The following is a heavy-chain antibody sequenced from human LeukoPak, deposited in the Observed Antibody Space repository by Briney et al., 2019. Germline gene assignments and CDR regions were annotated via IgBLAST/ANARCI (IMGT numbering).Heavy chain of an antibody. D-gene: IGHD1-14*01. CDR1: GFTFSSYW. Sequence: PGGSLRLSCAASGFTFSSYWMSWVRQAPGKGLEWVANIKQDGSEKYYVDSVKGRFTISRDNAKNSLYLQMNSLRAEDTAVYYCARPLTTDGQDAFDIWGQGTMVTVSS. CDR3: ARPLTTDGQDAFDI. CDR2: IKQDGSEK. J-gene: IGHJ3*02. V-gene: IGHV3-7*01.